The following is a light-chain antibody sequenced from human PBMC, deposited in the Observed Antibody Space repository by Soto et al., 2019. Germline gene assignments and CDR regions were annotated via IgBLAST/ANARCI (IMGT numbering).Light chain of an antibody. J-gene: IGLJ1*01. Sequence: QSALTQPRSVSGSPGQSVTISCTGTSSDVGGYNYVSWYQQHPGKAPKLMIYDVSKRPSGVPDRFSGSKSGNTASLTISGLQAEDEAHYYCCSYAGSYSYVFGAGKKVIVL. CDR1: SSDVGGYNY. V-gene: IGLV2-11*01. CDR2: DVS. CDR3: CSYAGSYSYV.